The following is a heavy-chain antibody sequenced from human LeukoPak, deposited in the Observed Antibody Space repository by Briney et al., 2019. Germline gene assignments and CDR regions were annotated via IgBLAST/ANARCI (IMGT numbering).Heavy chain of an antibody. V-gene: IGHV4-34*01. J-gene: IGHJ3*02. D-gene: IGHD6-19*01. CDR2: INHSGST. CDR3: ARRGRIAVAGTLGGLPAFDI. CDR1: GFTFDDYG. Sequence: GSLRLSCAASGFTFDDYGMSWVRQPPGKGLEWIGEINHSGSTNYNPSLKSRVTISVDTSKNQFSLKLSSVTAADTAVYYCARRGRIAVAGTLGGLPAFDIWGQGTMVTVSS.